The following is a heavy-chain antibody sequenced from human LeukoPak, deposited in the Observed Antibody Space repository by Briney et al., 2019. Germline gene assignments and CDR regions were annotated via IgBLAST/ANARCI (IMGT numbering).Heavy chain of an antibody. CDR1: GFTFSDYA. D-gene: IGHD3-10*02. Sequence: PGGSLRLSCAASGFTFSDYAMHRVRQAPGKGLEYVSVISSNGGSTYYADSVKGRFTISRDNSKNTLYLQMGSLRAEDTAVYYCARVIDRVMFDWGQGTLVTVSS. J-gene: IGHJ4*02. V-gene: IGHV3-64*02. CDR3: ARVIDRVMFD. CDR2: ISSNGGST.